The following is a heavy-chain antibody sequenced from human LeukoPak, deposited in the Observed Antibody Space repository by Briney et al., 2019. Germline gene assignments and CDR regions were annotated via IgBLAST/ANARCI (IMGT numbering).Heavy chain of an antibody. V-gene: IGHV4-38-2*02. J-gene: IGHJ6*03. D-gene: IGHD3-3*01. CDR1: GYSISSGYY. CDR2: IYHSGST. CDR3: ARSGPYYDFWSGYSYYYYYMDV. Sequence: SETLSLTCTVSGYSISSGYYWGWIRQPPGKGLEWIGSIYHSGSTYYNPSLKSRVTISVDTSKNQFSLKLSSVTAADTAVYYCARSGPYYDFWSGYSYYYYYMDVWGKGTTVTVSS.